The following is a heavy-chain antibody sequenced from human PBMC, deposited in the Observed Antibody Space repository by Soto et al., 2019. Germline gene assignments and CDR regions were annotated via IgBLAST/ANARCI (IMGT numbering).Heavy chain of an antibody. CDR3: ASSWPGIAAAGAFDY. V-gene: IGHV1-69*01. Sequence: QVQLVQSGAEVKKPGSSVKVSCKASGGTFSSYAISWVRQAPGQGLEWMGGIIPIFGTANYAQKFQGRVTITADESTSTAYMELSSLRSEDTALYYCASSWPGIAAAGAFDYWGQGTLVTVSS. J-gene: IGHJ4*02. D-gene: IGHD6-13*01. CDR2: IIPIFGTA. CDR1: GGTFSSYA.